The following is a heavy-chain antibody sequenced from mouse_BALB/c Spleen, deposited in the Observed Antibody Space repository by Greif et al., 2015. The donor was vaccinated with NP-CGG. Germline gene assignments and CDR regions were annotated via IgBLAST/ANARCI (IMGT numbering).Heavy chain of an antibody. CDR1: GFTFSSFG. D-gene: IGHD2-10*02. V-gene: IGHV5-17*02. CDR2: ISSGSSTI. CDR3: ARYGNLAMDY. Sequence: EVMLVESGGGLVQPGGSRKPSCAASGFTFSSFGMHWVRQAPEKGLEWVAYISSGSSTIYYADTVKGRFNISRDNPKNTLFLQMTSLRSEDTAMYYCARYGNLAMDYWGQGTSVTVSS. J-gene: IGHJ4*01.